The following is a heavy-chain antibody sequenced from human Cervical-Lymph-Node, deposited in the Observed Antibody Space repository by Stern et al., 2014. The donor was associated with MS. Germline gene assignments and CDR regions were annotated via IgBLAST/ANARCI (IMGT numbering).Heavy chain of an antibody. V-gene: IGHV5-51*01. Sequence: EVQLVQSGAEVKQPGASLKISCKLSGYSFTIYYIAWVRQMPGKGLEWMGVIYPYDSDTTYSPSFQGQVTISADKSITTAYLQWSSLRASDTAMYYCARHVQGFDYWGQGTLVTVSS. J-gene: IGHJ4*02. CDR2: IYPYDSDT. CDR1: GYSFTIYY. CDR3: ARHVQGFDY.